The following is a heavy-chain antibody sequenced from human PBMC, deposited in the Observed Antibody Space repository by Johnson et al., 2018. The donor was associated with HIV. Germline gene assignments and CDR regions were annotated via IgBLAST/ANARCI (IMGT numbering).Heavy chain of an antibody. CDR1: GFTFSTYA. J-gene: IGHJ3*01. CDR3: ARESRIWA. CDR2: ISYDGSNK. Sequence: QVQPVESGGGVVQPGRSLRLSCAASGFTFSTYAMHWVRQAPGKGLEWVAVISYDGSNKYYADSVKGRFTISRDNAKSSLSLQMNSLRAEDTAVYYCARESRIWAWGQGTMVTVSS. D-gene: IGHD3-16*01. V-gene: IGHV3-30*04.